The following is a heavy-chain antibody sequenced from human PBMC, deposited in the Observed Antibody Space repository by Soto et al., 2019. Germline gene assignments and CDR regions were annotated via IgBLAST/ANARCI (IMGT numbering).Heavy chain of an antibody. Sequence: GASVKVSCKASGYTFTSYGISWVREAPGQGLEWMGWISAYNGNTNYAQKLQGRVTMTTDTSTSPAYMEMMSLRSDDTALYYCARVGGYCSSTSCPGGWFDPWGQGTLVTVYS. D-gene: IGHD2-2*01. J-gene: IGHJ5*02. CDR1: GYTFTSYG. V-gene: IGHV1-18*04. CDR2: ISAYNGNT. CDR3: ARVGGYCSSTSCPGGWFDP.